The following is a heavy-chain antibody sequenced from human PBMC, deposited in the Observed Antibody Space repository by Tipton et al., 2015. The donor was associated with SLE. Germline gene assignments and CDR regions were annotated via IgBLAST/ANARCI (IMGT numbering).Heavy chain of an antibody. CDR2: IYTSGST. CDR3: ARHGGGSGACDI. CDR1: GGSISSYY. D-gene: IGHD3-16*01. J-gene: IGHJ3*02. V-gene: IGHV4-4*09. Sequence: LRLSCTVSGGSISSYYWSWIRQPPGKGLEWIGYIYTSGSTNYETSLKSRVTISVDTSKNQFSLKLSSVTAADTAVYYCARHGGGSGACDIWGQGTMVSVSS.